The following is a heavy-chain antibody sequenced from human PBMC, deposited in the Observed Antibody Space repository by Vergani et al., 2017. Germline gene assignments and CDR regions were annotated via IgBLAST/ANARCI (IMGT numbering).Heavy chain of an antibody. CDR2: IIPILGTA. CDR1: GGTFSSYA. D-gene: IGHD3-10*01. V-gene: IGHV1-69*13. Sequence: QVQLVQSGAEVKKPGSSVKVSCKASGGTFSSYAISWVRQAPGQGLEWMGRIIPILGTADYAQKFQGRLTITADESTSAAYMELSSLRSEDTAVYYCARTEGIYGSGSYSSAYYYGMDVWGQGTTVTVSS. J-gene: IGHJ6*02. CDR3: ARTEGIYGSGSYSSAYYYGMDV.